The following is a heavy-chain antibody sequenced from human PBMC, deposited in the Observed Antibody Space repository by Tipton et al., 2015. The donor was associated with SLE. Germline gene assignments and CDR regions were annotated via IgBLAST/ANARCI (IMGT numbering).Heavy chain of an antibody. CDR3: ARVMGFSWFDP. D-gene: IGHD2-8*01. CDR1: GVSISSHY. Sequence: LRLSCTVSGVSISSHYWSWIRQPPGKGLEWIGYIYYSGSTKYKPSLKSRVTISIDMSKNQFSLKLSSVTAADTAVYYCARVMGFSWFDPWGQGTLVTVS. J-gene: IGHJ5*02. V-gene: IGHV4-59*11. CDR2: IYYSGST.